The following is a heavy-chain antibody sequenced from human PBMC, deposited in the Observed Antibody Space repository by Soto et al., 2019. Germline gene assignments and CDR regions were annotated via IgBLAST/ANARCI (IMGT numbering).Heavy chain of an antibody. J-gene: IGHJ6*02. CDR3: ARGREEVYGDYDYYYYGMDV. CDR1: GGSISSGGYY. D-gene: IGHD4-17*01. CDR2: IYYSGST. V-gene: IGHV4-31*03. Sequence: PSETLSLTCTVSGGSISSGGYYWSWIRQHPGKGLEWIGYIYYSGSTNYNPSLKSRVTISVDTSKNQFSLKLSSVTAADTAVYYCARGREEVYGDYDYYYYGMDVWGQGTTVTVSS.